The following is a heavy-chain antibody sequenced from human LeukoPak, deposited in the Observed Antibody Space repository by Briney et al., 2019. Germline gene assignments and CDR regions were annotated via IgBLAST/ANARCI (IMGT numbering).Heavy chain of an antibody. D-gene: IGHD6-19*01. V-gene: IGHV1-46*01. CDR2: INPSGGST. Sequence: ASVKVSCKASGYTFTSYHMHWVRQVPGQGLEWMGIINPSGGSTSYAQKFQGRVTMTRDTSTSTVYMELSSLRSEDTAVYYCARGIAVAAPFDYWGQGTLVTVSS. CDR1: GYTFTSYH. J-gene: IGHJ4*02. CDR3: ARGIAVAAPFDY.